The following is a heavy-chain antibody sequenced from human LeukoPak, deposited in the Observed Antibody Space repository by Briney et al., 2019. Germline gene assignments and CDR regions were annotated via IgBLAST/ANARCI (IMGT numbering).Heavy chain of an antibody. D-gene: IGHD1-26*01. CDR2: ISYDGGNK. Sequence: GGSLRLSCAASGFTFSSYAMHWVRQAPGKGLEWVAVISYDGGNKYYADSVKGRFTISRDNSKNTLYLQMNSLRAEDTAVYYCARAIVFTSSFDYWGQGTLVTVSS. CDR3: ARAIVFTSSFDY. V-gene: IGHV3-30-3*01. J-gene: IGHJ4*02. CDR1: GFTFSSYA.